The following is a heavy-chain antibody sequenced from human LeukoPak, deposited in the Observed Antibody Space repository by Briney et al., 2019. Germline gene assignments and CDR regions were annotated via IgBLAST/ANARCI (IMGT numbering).Heavy chain of an antibody. V-gene: IGHV3-66*01. CDR1: GFAVSSNY. CDR2: IYSGGST. D-gene: IGHD5-12*01. CDR3: AIRKSGNAIDY. Sequence: PGGSLRLSCAASGFAVSSNYMSWVRQAPCKGLEWVAVIYSGGSTNYADSVKGRFTISRDNSKNTLYLLMNSLRAEDTAVYYCAIRKSGNAIDYWGQGTLVTVSS. J-gene: IGHJ4*02.